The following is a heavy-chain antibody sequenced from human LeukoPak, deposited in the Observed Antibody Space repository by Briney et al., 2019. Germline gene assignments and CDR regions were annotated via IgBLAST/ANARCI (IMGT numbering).Heavy chain of an antibody. CDR3: TRDTGSPGVTCYSFYDY. CDR1: GFTFSNYW. J-gene: IGHJ4*02. V-gene: IGHV3-7*01. D-gene: IGHD2-15*01. Sequence: GGSLRLSCAASGFTFSNYWMTWVRQAPGKGLEWVANIKQDGTEKYYVDSVKGRFTISRDNAENSLYLQMNSLRAEDTAVYYFTRDTGSPGVTCYSFYDYWGQGTLVTVSS. CDR2: IKQDGTEK.